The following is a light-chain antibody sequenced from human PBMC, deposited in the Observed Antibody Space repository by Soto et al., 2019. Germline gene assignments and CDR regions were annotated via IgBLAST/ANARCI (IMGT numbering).Light chain of an antibody. CDR3: SSYTASAPIYV. Sequence: QSALTQPASVSGSPGQSITISCTGARTDVDGHDYVSWYQQHPGQVPKLMIFDVHNRPAGVSSRFSGSKSGDTASLTISGLQAEDDGDYYCSSYTASAPIYVFGTGNKVTVL. V-gene: IGLV2-14*03. J-gene: IGLJ1*01. CDR1: RTDVDGHDY. CDR2: DVH.